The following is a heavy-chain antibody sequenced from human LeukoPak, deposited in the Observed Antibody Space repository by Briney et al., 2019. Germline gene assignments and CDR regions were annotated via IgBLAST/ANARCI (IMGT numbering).Heavy chain of an antibody. J-gene: IGHJ4*02. V-gene: IGHV3-53*01. CDR1: GGSIDITNY. CDR2: IDISGGST. Sequence: QSSETLSLTCGVSGGSIDITNYWSWVRQAPGKGLEWVSSIDISGGSTYYADSAEGRFTISRDNSKNTLYLQMNGLRVEDTALYYCANEVRPNDYWGQGTLVTVSS. CDR3: ANEVRPNDY. D-gene: IGHD1-1*01.